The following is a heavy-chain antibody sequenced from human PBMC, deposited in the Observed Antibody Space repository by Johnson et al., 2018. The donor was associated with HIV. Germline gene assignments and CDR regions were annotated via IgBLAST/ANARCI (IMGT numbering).Heavy chain of an antibody. Sequence: EVQLVESGGGLVQPGGSLRLSFAASGFTFSSYDMHWVRQATGKGLEWVSAIGTAGDTYYPGSVKGRFTISRDNAKKSLYLQMNSLRAEDTAVYYCAREGKPQDFDSSVYYIGAFDIWGQGTMVTVSS. CDR2: IGTAGDT. J-gene: IGHJ3*02. CDR3: AREGKPQDFDSSVYYIGAFDI. V-gene: IGHV3-13*01. CDR1: GFTFSSYD. D-gene: IGHD3-22*01.